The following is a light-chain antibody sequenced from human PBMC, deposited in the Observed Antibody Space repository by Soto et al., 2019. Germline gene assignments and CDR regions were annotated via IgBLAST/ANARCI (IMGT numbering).Light chain of an antibody. CDR3: QQRSNWPIT. Sequence: EIVLTQSPATLSLSPGERATLSCRASQSVSSYLAWYQQNPGQAPRPLIYDASNRATGIPARFSGSGSGTDFTLTISSLEPEDFAVYYCQQRSNWPITFGQGTRLEIK. V-gene: IGKV3-11*01. CDR1: QSVSSY. J-gene: IGKJ5*01. CDR2: DAS.